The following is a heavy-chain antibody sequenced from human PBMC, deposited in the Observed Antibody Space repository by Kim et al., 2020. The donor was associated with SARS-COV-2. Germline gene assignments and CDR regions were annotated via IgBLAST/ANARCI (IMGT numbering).Heavy chain of an antibody. CDR3: AIYGSGSTVHGMDV. J-gene: IGHJ6*02. V-gene: IGHV3-30*02. D-gene: IGHD3-10*01. Sequence: YAASVKGRFTIARDNSKNTLYLQMNSLGAEDTAVYYCAIYGSGSTVHGMDVWGQGTTVTVSS.